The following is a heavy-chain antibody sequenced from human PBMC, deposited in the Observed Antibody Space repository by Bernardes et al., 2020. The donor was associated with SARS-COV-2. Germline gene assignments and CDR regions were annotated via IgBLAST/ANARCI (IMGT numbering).Heavy chain of an antibody. V-gene: IGHV1-2*02. CDR1: GYPFTGYY. CDR2: INPNSGGT. Sequence: ASVKVSCKAAGYPFTGYYIHWVRQAPGQGPEWMGWINPNSGGTDYAQRFQGRITMTRDTSMTTVYMELSTLRVGDTAVYFCARDAGYYYAVDVWGQGTTVTVSS. CDR3: ARDAGYYYAVDV. J-gene: IGHJ6*02.